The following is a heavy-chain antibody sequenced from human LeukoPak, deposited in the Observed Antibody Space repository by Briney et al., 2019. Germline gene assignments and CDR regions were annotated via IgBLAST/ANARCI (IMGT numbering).Heavy chain of an antibody. CDR3: ARGRFGELSVATFDI. V-gene: IGHV3-30-3*01. J-gene: IGHJ3*02. CDR2: ISFDGSNK. D-gene: IGHD3-10*01. CDR1: GFTFRSYA. Sequence: PGGSLRLSCAASGFTFRSYAMHWVRQAPGKGLEWVAVISFDGSNKYYPDSVKGRFTISRDNSKNTLYLQMNSLRAEDTAVYYCARGRFGELSVATFDIWGQGTMVTVSS.